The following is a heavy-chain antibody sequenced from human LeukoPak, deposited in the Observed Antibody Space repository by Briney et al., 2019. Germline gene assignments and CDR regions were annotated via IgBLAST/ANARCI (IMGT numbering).Heavy chain of an antibody. D-gene: IGHD3-22*01. V-gene: IGHV5-51*01. CDR2: IYPGDSDT. Sequence: GESLKISCKGSGYSFTSYWIGWVRQMPGKGLEWMGIIYPGDSDTRYSPSFQGQVTISADKSISTAYLQWSSLKASDTAMYYCARHPYYYDSSEDWFDPWGQGTLVTVSS. CDR1: GYSFTSYW. J-gene: IGHJ5*02. CDR3: ARHPYYYDSSEDWFDP.